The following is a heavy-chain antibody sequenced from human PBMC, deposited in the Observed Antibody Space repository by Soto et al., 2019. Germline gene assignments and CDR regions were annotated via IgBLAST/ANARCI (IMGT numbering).Heavy chain of an antibody. D-gene: IGHD3-22*01. V-gene: IGHV3-74*01. CDR1: GFTFSSYW. Sequence: GWSLRLSCPAAGFTFSSYWLHWVRQAPGKGLVWVSRINSDGSSTSYADSVKGRFTISRDNAKNTLYLQMNSLRAEDTAVYYCARDRITMIVVATSDAFDIWGQGTMVTGSS. CDR2: INSDGSST. J-gene: IGHJ3*02. CDR3: ARDRITMIVVATSDAFDI.